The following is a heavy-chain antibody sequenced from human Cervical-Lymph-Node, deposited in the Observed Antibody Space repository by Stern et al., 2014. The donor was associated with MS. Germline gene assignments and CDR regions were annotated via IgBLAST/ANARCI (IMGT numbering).Heavy chain of an antibody. CDR2: ISAYNGNT. CDR3: ARDDLGGAFDY. CDR1: GYTFTDYG. J-gene: IGHJ4*02. V-gene: IGHV1-18*04. Sequence: QVQLVQSGPELKKPGASVKVSCKASGYTFTDYGIHWVRQAPAQGLEWMAWISAYNGNTNYAQKFQERVTLTADTSTEQVYMEMRSLTFDGAAVYYCARDDLGGAFDYWGQGALVTVSS.